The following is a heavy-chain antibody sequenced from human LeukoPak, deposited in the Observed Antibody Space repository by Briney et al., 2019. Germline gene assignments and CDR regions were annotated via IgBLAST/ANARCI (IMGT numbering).Heavy chain of an antibody. D-gene: IGHD3-22*01. CDR3: ARGDYYDSSGYIDY. CDR2: IYSGGST. CDR1: GFTVSSNY. J-gene: IGHJ4*02. Sequence: GGSLRLSCAASGFTVSSNYMSWVRQAPGKGLEWVSAIYSGGSTYYADSVKGRFTISRHNSKNTLYLQMNSLRAEDTAVYYCARGDYYDSSGYIDYWGQGTLVTVSS. V-gene: IGHV3-53*04.